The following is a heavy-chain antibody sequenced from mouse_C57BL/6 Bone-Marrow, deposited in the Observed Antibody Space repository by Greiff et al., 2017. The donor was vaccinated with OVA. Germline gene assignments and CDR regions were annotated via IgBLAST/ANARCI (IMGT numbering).Heavy chain of an antibody. Sequence: QVQLQQSGPELVKPGASVKISCKASGYAFSSSWMNWVKQRPGKGLEWIGRLYPGDGDTNYNGKFKGKATLTADKSSSTAYMQLSSLTSEDSAVYFCANTTVVATDWYFDVWGTGTTVTVSS. D-gene: IGHD1-1*01. CDR1: GYAFSSSW. CDR2: LYPGDGDT. V-gene: IGHV1-82*01. CDR3: ANTTVVATDWYFDV. J-gene: IGHJ1*03.